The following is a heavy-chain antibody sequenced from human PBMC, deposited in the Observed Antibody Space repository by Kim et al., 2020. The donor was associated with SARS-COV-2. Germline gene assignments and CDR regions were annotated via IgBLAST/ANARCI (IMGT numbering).Heavy chain of an antibody. Sequence: GGSLRLSCAASGFTFSRYAMSWVRQAPGKGLEWVAITYMYGNSTYYAASVKGRFAISRDDSKNTLYLQMNNLRADDTAVYYCVRDMVANSGSYFYFDSW. V-gene: IGHV3-23*03. CDR2: TYMYGNST. D-gene: IGHD1-26*01. J-gene: IGHJ4*01. CDR1: GFTFSRYA. CDR3: VRDMVANSGSYFYFDS.